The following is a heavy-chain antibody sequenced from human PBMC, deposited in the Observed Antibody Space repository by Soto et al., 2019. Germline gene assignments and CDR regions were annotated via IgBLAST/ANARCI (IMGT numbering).Heavy chain of an antibody. CDR2: ISYDGSNK. CDR1: GFTFSSYG. J-gene: IGHJ4*02. Sequence: QVQLVESGGGVVQPGRSLRLSCAASGFTFSSYGMHWVRQAPGKGLEWVAVISYDGSNKYYADSVKGRFTISRDNSKNTLYLQMNSLRAEDTAVYYCAKERWRTAMVDPLGYWGQGTLVTVSS. D-gene: IGHD5-18*01. CDR3: AKERWRTAMVDPLGY. V-gene: IGHV3-30*18.